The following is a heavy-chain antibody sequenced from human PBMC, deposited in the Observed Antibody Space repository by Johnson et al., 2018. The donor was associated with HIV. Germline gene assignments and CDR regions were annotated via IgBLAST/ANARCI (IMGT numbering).Heavy chain of an antibody. V-gene: IGHV3-48*04. CDR2: ISSSGSTI. D-gene: IGHD4-11*01. CDR3: ARSYSTSWNASDI. CDR1: GFTFSTYW. Sequence: VQLVESGGGLVQPGGSLRLSCAASGFTFSTYWMSWVRQAPGKGLEWVSYISSSGSTIYYADSVKGRFTISRDNAKNSLYLQMNSLRAEDTAVYYCARSYSTSWNASDIWGQGTMVTVSS. J-gene: IGHJ3*02.